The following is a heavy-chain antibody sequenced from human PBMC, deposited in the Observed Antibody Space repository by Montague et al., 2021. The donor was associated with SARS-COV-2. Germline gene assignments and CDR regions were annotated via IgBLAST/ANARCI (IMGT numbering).Heavy chain of an antibody. CDR3: ARDKVSSSSWYAFYYYGMDV. D-gene: IGHD6-13*01. CDR1: GGSISSSNW. CDR2: IYHSGST. V-gene: IGHV4-4*02. Sequence: SETLSLTCAVSGGSISSSNWWSWVRQPPGKGLEWIGEIYHSGSTNYNPSLKSRVTISVDKSRNQFSLKLSSVTAADTAVYYCARDKVSSSSWYAFYYYGMDVWGQGTTVTVSS. J-gene: IGHJ6*02.